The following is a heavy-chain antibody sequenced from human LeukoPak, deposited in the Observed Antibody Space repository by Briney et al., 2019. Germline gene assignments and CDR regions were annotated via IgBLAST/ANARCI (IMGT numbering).Heavy chain of an antibody. V-gene: IGHV3-30-3*01. CDR1: GFAFSTYA. Sequence: GGSLRLSCAASGFAFSTYAMHWVRQAPGKGLDWVAVISSDGSKEYYADSLKGRFTISRDNSKNTLFLQVNSLRPEDTAVYYCAREDSGGECDSWGQGTLVAVSS. D-gene: IGHD2-15*01. J-gene: IGHJ4*02. CDR2: ISSDGSKE. CDR3: AREDSGGECDS.